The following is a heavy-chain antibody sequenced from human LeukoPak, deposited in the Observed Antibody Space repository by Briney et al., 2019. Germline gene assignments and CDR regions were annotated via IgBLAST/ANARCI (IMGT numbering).Heavy chain of an antibody. V-gene: IGHV1-69*05. Sequence: GVSVKVSCKASGGTFSSYAISWVRQAPGQGLEWMGGIIPIFGTANYAQKFQGRVTITTDESTSTAYMELSSLRSEDTAVYYCARGIVVVPAAWDWFDPWGQGTLVTVSS. CDR3: ARGIVVVPAAWDWFDP. D-gene: IGHD2-2*01. CDR2: IIPIFGTA. J-gene: IGHJ5*02. CDR1: GGTFSSYA.